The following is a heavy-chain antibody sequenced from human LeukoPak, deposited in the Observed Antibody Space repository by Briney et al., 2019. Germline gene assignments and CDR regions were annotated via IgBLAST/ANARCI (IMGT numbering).Heavy chain of an antibody. CDR3: ARITWKGNGKLWFGESEPSYYYGMDV. CDR1: GGSISSYY. CDR2: IYYSGST. Sequence: ASETLSLTCTVSGGSISSYYWSWIRQPPGKGLECIGYIYYSGSTNYNPSLESRVTISVDTSKNQFSLKLSSVTAEDTAVYYCARITWKGNGKLWFGESEPSYYYGMDVWGQGTTVTVSS. J-gene: IGHJ6*02. V-gene: IGHV4-59*01. D-gene: IGHD3-10*01.